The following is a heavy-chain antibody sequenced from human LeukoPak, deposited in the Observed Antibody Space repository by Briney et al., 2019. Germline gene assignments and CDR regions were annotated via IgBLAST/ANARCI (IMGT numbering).Heavy chain of an antibody. V-gene: IGHV3-30*02. CDR2: IRYDGSNK. CDR1: GFTFSRYS. CDR3: AREESSSSGYYFDY. D-gene: IGHD6-6*01. Sequence: GGSLRLSCAASGFTFSRYSMNWVRQAPGKALEWVAFIRYDGSNKYYADSVKGRFTISRDNSKNTLYLQMNSLRAEDTAVYYCAREESSSSGYYFDYWGQGALVTVSS. J-gene: IGHJ4*02.